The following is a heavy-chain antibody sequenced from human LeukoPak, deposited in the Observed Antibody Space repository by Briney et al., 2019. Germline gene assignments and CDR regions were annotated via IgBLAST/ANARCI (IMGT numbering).Heavy chain of an antibody. CDR2: IYHSGST. V-gene: IGHV4-38-2*02. Sequence: SETLSLTCTVSGYSISSGYYWGWIRQPPGKGLEWIGSIYHSGSTYYNPSLKSRVTISVDTSKNQFSLKLSSVTAADTAVYYCARGVVPAATTPYYYYYMDVWGKGTTVTVSS. CDR1: GYSISSGYY. D-gene: IGHD2-2*01. J-gene: IGHJ6*03. CDR3: ARGVVPAATTPYYYYYMDV.